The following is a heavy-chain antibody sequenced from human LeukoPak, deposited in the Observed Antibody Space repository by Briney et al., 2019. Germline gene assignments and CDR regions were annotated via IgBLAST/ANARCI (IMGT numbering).Heavy chain of an antibody. J-gene: IGHJ6*02. V-gene: IGHV1-69*01. D-gene: IGHD3-22*01. CDR1: GGTFSSYA. Sequence: GSSVKVSFTASGGTFSSYAISWVRQAPGQGLEWMGGIIPIFGTANYAQKFQGRVTITADESTSTAYMELSSLRSEDTAVYYCAREIVVVINPDYYYYGMDVWGQGTTVTVSS. CDR2: IIPIFGTA. CDR3: AREIVVVINPDYYYYGMDV.